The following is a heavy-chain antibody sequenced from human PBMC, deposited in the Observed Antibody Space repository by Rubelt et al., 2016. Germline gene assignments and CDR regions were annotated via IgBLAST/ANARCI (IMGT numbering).Heavy chain of an antibody. Sequence: QVQLVQSGSELKKPGASVKVSCKASGDTFTSYAMNWVRQAPGQGLEWMGWINTNTGNPTYAQGFTGRFVFSLDTSVSTAYLKIRRLKAEDTAVYYCASTNLRYCSGGSCFDYWGQGTLVTVSS. CDR3: ASTNLRYCSGGSCFDY. J-gene: IGHJ4*02. D-gene: IGHD2-15*01. CDR1: GDTFTSYA. CDR2: INTNTGNP. V-gene: IGHV7-4-1*02.